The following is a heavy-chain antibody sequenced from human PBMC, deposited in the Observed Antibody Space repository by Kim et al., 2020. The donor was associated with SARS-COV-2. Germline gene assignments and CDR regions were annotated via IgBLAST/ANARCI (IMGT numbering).Heavy chain of an antibody. D-gene: IGHD6-6*01. CDR3: ARGRRSIAARPNGFGSEYYFDY. J-gene: IGHJ4*02. V-gene: IGHV4-34*01. CDR1: GGSFSGYY. Sequence: SETLSLTCAVYGGSFSGYYWSWIRQPPGKGLEWIGEINHSGSTNYNPSLKSRVTISVDTSKNQFSLKLSSVTAADTAVYYCARGRRSIAARPNGFGSEYYFDYWGQGTLVTVSS. CDR2: INHSGST.